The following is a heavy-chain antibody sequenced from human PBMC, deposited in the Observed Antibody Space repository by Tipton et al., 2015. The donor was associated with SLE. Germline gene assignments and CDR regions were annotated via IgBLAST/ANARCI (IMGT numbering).Heavy chain of an antibody. CDR2: IYTSGST. D-gene: IGHD4-11*01. CDR3: ARLKRAPPTVKVWFDP. V-gene: IGHV4-61*09. CDR1: GGSISSDTYY. Sequence: TLSLTCIVSGGSISSDTYYWSWLRQPAGKGLEWIGHIYTSGSTNYNPSLKSRVTMSVDTSKNQFSLTLSSVTAADTAVYYCARLKRAPPTVKVWFDPWGQGTLVTVSS. J-gene: IGHJ5*02.